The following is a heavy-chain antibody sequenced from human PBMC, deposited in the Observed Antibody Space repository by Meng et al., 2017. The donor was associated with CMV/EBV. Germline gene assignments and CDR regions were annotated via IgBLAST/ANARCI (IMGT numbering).Heavy chain of an antibody. CDR2: ISSSSSYI. CDR3: ARTPYDFWSGYDPLNARGCMDV. V-gene: IGHV3-21*01. J-gene: IGHJ6*02. Sequence: GESLKISCAASGFTFSSYSMNWVRQAPGKGLEWVSSISSSSSYIYYADSVKGRFTISRDNAKNSLYLQMNSLRAEDTAVYYCARTPYDFWSGYDPLNARGCMDVWGQGTTVTVSS. D-gene: IGHD3-3*01. CDR1: GFTFSSYS.